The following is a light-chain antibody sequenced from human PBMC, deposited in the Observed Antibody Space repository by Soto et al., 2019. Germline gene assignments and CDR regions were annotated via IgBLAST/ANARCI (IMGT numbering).Light chain of an antibody. Sequence: IQMTQSPSTLSASVGDRVAITCRASQSIGIWLAWYQKKPGKAPRFLIYKASNLQTGVPSRFSGSGSGTEFTLTISSLQPDDFAAYYCQQYNDYSWTFGQGTKVEIK. CDR3: QQYNDYSWT. CDR2: KAS. CDR1: QSIGIW. V-gene: IGKV1-5*03. J-gene: IGKJ1*01.